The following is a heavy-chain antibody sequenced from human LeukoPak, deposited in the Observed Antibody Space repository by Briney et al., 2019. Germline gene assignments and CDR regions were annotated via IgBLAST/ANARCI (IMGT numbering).Heavy chain of an antibody. V-gene: IGHV3-7*01. D-gene: IGHD1/OR15-1a*01. CDR1: GFTFSSYW. CDR3: ARGAADRNNYYYYIDV. Sequence: GGSLRLSCAASGFTFSSYWMSWVRQAPGKGLEWVANIKQDGSGKYYVDSVKGRFTISRDNAKNSLYLQMNSLRAEDTAVYYCARGAADRNNYYYYIDVWGKGTTVTVSS. J-gene: IGHJ6*03. CDR2: IKQDGSGK.